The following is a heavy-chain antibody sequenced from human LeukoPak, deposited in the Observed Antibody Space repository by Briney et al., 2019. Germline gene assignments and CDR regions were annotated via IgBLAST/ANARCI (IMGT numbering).Heavy chain of an antibody. D-gene: IGHD5-18*01. J-gene: IGHJ4*02. V-gene: IGHV3-53*01. CDR2: IYSGGST. CDR1: GFTVSSNY. Sequence: GGSLRLSCAASGFTVSSNYMSWVRQAPGKGLEWVSVIYSGGSTYYADSVKGRFTISRDNSKNTLYLQMNSLRAEDTAVYYCARFRQYSAYFDYWGQGTLVTVSS. CDR3: ARFRQYSAYFDY.